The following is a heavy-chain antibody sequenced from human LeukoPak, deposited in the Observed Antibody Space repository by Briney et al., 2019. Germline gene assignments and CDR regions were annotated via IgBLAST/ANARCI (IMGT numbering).Heavy chain of an antibody. V-gene: IGHV3-21*01. CDR3: ARDFFDGSGSYDAFDI. Sequence: GGSLRLSCAASGFTFSSYWMSWVRQAPGKGLEWVSAISGSGGSTYYADSVKGRFTISRDNAKNSLYLQMNSLRAEDTAVYYCARDFFDGSGSYDAFDIWGQGTMVTVSS. D-gene: IGHD3-10*01. J-gene: IGHJ3*02. CDR2: ISGSGGST. CDR1: GFTFSSYW.